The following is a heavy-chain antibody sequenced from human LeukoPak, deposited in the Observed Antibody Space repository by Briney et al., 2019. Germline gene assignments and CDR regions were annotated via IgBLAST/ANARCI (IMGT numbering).Heavy chain of an antibody. CDR2: IWFDGKNE. CDR1: GFTFSSYG. Sequence: GGSLRLSCAASGFTFSSYGMHWVRQAPGKGLEWVADIWFDGKNEHFADSVKGRFTISRDNSKNTMYLQINSLRAEDTAVYYCTKRGAYYVDYWGRGIPVTVSS. V-gene: IGHV3-33*06. D-gene: IGHD3-16*01. J-gene: IGHJ4*02. CDR3: TKRGAYYVDY.